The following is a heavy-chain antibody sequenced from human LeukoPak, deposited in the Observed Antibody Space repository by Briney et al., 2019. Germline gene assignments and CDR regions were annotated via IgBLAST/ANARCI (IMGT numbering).Heavy chain of an antibody. J-gene: IGHJ4*02. CDR2: INPNSGGT. Sequence: ASVKVSCKASGYTFTGYYMHWVRQAPGQGLEWMGWINPNSGGTSYAQNFQGRVTMTRDTSISTAYMELSRLRSDDTAVYYCARDQGGYYSSSWVFDYWGQGTLVTVSS. CDR1: GYTFTGYY. D-gene: IGHD6-13*01. V-gene: IGHV1-2*02. CDR3: ARDQGGYYSSSWVFDY.